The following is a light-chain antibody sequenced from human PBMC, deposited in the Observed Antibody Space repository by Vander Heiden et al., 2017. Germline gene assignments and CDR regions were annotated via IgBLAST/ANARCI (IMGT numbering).Light chain of an antibody. Sequence: QSALTQPRSVSGSPGQSVTISCTGTNSDVGAYNFVSWYRQHPDKAPELIIYEGNKRPSGVPDRFSGSKSGNAASLTISGLLPEDEADYHCCSYAGTYTYVVFGGGTKLTVL. V-gene: IGLV2-11*01. CDR1: NSDVGAYNF. CDR2: EGN. J-gene: IGLJ2*01. CDR3: CSYAGTYTYVV.